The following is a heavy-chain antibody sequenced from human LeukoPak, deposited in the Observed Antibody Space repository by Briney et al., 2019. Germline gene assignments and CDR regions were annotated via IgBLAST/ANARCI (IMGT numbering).Heavy chain of an antibody. CDR3: ARGGIAVARDAFDI. D-gene: IGHD6-19*01. CDR2: ISSSSSYI. CDR1: GFTFSSYE. Sequence: GGSLRLSCAASGFTFSSYEMNWVRQAPGKGLEWVSSISSSSSYIYYADSVKGRFTISRDNAKNSPYLQMNSLRAEDTAVYYCARGGIAVARDAFDIWGQGTMVTVSS. V-gene: IGHV3-21*01. J-gene: IGHJ3*02.